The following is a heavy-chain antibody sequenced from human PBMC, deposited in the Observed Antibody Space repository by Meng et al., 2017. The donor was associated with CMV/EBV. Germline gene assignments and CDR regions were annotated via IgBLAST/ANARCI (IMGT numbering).Heavy chain of an antibody. V-gene: IGHV2-5*01. Sequence: LTFTFSGFSLSTSGVGVGWIRQPPGKALEWLALIYWNDDKRYSPSLKSRLTITKDTSKNQVVLTMTNMDPVDTATYYCAHGGAAADRWGQGTLVTVSS. D-gene: IGHD6-13*01. CDR2: IYWNDDK. CDR3: AHGGAAADR. J-gene: IGHJ4*02. CDR1: GFSLSTSGVG.